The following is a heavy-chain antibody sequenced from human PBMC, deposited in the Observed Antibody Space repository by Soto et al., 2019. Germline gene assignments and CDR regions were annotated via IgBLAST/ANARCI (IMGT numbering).Heavy chain of an antibody. J-gene: IGHJ5*02. V-gene: IGHV4-59*01. CDR3: ARVGGYCSGGTCYSGRFDT. Sequence: TLSLTCRVADASSRTFYLVLIRQPPGKGLEWIGYIYYIGSTNYNPSLKSRVTTSVDTSTNQFSLKLSSVTAADTAVYYCARVGGYCSGGTCYSGRFDTWGQGTLVPVSS. CDR1: DASSRTFY. D-gene: IGHD2-15*01. CDR2: IYYIGST.